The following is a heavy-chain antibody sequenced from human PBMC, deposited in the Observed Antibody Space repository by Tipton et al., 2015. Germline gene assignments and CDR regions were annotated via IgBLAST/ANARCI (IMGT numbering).Heavy chain of an antibody. CDR3: AREGTVITRGYFQD. J-gene: IGHJ1*01. V-gene: IGHV4-39*07. Sequence: TLSLTCSVSGVSISSRRYYWGWIRQPPGKGLEWIGTIYSSGSTFYNPSLKSRVIISVDTSKNQFSLNLSSVTAADTAVYFCAREGTVITRGYFQDWGQGTLVTVSS. D-gene: IGHD4-17*01. CDR2: IYSSGST. CDR1: GVSISSRRYY.